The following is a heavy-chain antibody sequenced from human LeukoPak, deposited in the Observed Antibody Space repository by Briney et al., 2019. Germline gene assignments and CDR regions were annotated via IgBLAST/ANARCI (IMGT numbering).Heavy chain of an antibody. Sequence: GSLRLSCAASGFTFSSYAMGWVRQAPGKGLEWVSAMTGAGDRTDYADSVKGRFTISRDNFKNTLYLQMNSLRAEDTAVYYCAKRGRDWGPFDYWGQGTLVTVSS. CDR1: GFTFSSYA. CDR3: AKRGRDWGPFDY. D-gene: IGHD7-27*01. V-gene: IGHV3-23*01. J-gene: IGHJ4*02. CDR2: MTGAGDRT.